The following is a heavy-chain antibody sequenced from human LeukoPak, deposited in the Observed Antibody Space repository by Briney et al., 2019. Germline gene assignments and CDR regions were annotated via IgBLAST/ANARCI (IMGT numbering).Heavy chain of an antibody. Sequence: GGSLRLSCAASGFTFSNYAMSWVRQAPGKGLEWVSGIGGTGGATYYADSVKGRFTISRDNSKNRLSLQMNSLRAEDTAVYFCAKGIESSGSYYTSFDSWGQGTLVTVSP. J-gene: IGHJ4*02. CDR2: IGGTGGAT. CDR1: GFTFSNYA. V-gene: IGHV3-23*01. CDR3: AKGIESSGSYYTSFDS. D-gene: IGHD1-26*01.